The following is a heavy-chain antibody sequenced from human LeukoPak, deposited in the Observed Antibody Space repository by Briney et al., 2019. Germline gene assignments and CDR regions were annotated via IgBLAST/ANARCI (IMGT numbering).Heavy chain of an antibody. CDR1: GGSISSYY. D-gene: IGHD6-13*01. V-gene: IGHV4-59*08. J-gene: IGHJ4*02. Sequence: SETLSLTCTVSGGSISSYYWSWIRQPPGKGLEWIGYIYYSGSTNYNPSLKSRVTISVDTSKNQFSLKLSSVTAADTAVYYCARLAAANSHPFDYWGQGTLVTVFS. CDR2: IYYSGST. CDR3: ARLAAANSHPFDY.